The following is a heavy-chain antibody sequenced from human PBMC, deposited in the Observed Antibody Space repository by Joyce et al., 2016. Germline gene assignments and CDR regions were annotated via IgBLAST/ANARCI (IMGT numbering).Heavy chain of an antibody. Sequence: QLQLQESGPGLVKPSETLSLTCTVSGGSIGSGSYCLGWNRQPPGKGPEWIGNIYHTWSTNYTSALRSRVALSLETSKNQFSLSLSSVTAADTAFYFCARVVITGNYLRGWFDSWGQGILVTVSS. J-gene: IGHJ5*01. CDR2: IYHTWST. V-gene: IGHV4-39*07. D-gene: IGHD1-26*01. CDR3: ARVVITGNYLRGWFDS. CDR1: GGSIGSGSYC.